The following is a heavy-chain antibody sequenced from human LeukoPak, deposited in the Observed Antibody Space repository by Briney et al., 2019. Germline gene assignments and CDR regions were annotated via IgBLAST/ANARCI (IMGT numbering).Heavy chain of an antibody. CDR3: ARSPGTTFGFSDY. CDR2: INANSGGT. V-gene: IGHV1-2*02. Sequence: ASVKVSCKASGYTFSDYYMHWVRQAPGQGLEWMGWINANSGGTNYAQKFQGGVTMTRDTSISTAYMELSRLRSDDTAVYYCARSPGTTFGFSDYWGQGTLVTVSS. J-gene: IGHJ4*02. D-gene: IGHD3-16*01. CDR1: GYTFSDYY.